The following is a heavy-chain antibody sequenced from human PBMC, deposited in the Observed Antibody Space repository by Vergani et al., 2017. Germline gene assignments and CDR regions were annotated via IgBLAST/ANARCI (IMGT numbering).Heavy chain of an antibody. J-gene: IGHJ5*02. CDR2: INTNTGNP. V-gene: IGHV7-4-1*02. CDR1: GYTFTSYA. D-gene: IGHD5-18*01. Sequence: QVQLVQSGSELKTPGASVKVSCKASGYTFTSYAMNWVRQAPGQGLEWMGWINTNTGNPTYAQGFTGRFVFSLDTSVSTAYLQISSLKAEDTAVYYCAREWGPPRVDTAMVNGFDPWGQGTLVTVSS. CDR3: AREWGPPRVDTAMVNGFDP.